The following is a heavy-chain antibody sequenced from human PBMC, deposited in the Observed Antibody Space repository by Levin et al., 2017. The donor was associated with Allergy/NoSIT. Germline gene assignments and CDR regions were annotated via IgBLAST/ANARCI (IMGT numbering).Heavy chain of an antibody. CDR1: GFTFSNYW. V-gene: IGHV3-74*01. J-gene: IGHJ3*02. CDR2: INSDGRTT. CDR3: ARARNYCSSSNCYAFDI. Sequence: GGSLRLSCAASGFTFSNYWMHWVRQAPGQGLVWVSRINSDGRTTTYADSVKGRFTISRDNAKNTLYLQMNSLRAEDTAVYYCARARNYCSSSNCYAFDIWGQGTMVTVSS. D-gene: IGHD2-2*01.